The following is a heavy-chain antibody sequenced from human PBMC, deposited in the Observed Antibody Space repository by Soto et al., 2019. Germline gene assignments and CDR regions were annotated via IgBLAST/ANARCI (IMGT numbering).Heavy chain of an antibody. CDR1: GFTFSSYW. CDR2: IHADGSTT. Sequence: DVQLVESGGGLAQPGGSLRLSCVGSGFTFSSYWMHWVRQAPGNGLVWVSRIHADGSTTNYADSVKGRFTVSIDNAKKLVGPKTDSLGDEDMGVYLCARAGWYRCDAWGHGTL. J-gene: IGHJ5*01. CDR3: ARAGWYRCDA. V-gene: IGHV3-74*01. D-gene: IGHD2-15*01.